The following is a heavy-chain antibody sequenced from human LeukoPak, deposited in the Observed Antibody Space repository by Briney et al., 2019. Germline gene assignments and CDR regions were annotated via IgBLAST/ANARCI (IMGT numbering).Heavy chain of an antibody. D-gene: IGHD3-10*01. CDR3: ARDSPFDGSGSYPGAFDI. V-gene: IGHV4-4*07. CDR2: IYTSGST. J-gene: IGHJ3*02. CDR1: GGSISSYY. Sequence: SETLSLTCTVSGGSISSYYWSWIRQPAGKGLEWIGRIYTSGSTNYNPSLKSRVTMSVDTSKNQFSLKLSSVTAADTAVYYCARDSPFDGSGSYPGAFDIWGQGTMVTVSS.